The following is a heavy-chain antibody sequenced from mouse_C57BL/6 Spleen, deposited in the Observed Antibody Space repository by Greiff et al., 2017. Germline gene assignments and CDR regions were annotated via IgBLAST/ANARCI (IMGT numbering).Heavy chain of an antibody. CDR2: IHPNSGST. Sequence: VQLQQPGAELVKPGASVKLSCKASGYTFTSYWMHWVKQRPGQGLEWIGMIHPNSGSTNYNKKFKSKATLTVDKSSSTAYMQLSSLTSEDSAVYYCAISYYGSSFFDYWGQGTTLTVSS. CDR3: AISYYGSSFFDY. J-gene: IGHJ2*01. D-gene: IGHD1-1*01. V-gene: IGHV1-64*01. CDR1: GYTFTSYW.